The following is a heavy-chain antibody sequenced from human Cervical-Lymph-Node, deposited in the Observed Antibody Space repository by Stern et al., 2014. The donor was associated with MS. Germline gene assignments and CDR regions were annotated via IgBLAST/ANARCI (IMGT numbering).Heavy chain of an antibody. J-gene: IGHJ5*02. CDR2: IQPGDSET. CDR1: GDSFTSYY. D-gene: IGHD6-13*01. V-gene: IGHV5-51*03. CDR3: ARTRYSSSWYTFDP. Sequence: VQLVQSGAEVKKPGESLKISCTGSGDSFTSYYILWVRHVPGKGLEWMGIIQPGDSETRYSPSFQGQVTISADKSINTAYLQWRSLKASDTAMYYCARTRYSSSWYTFDPWGQGTLVTVSS.